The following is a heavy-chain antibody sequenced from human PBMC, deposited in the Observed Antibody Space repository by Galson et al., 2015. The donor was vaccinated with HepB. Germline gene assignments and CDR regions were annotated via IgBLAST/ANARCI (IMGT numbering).Heavy chain of an antibody. Sequence: PALVKPTQTLTLTCTFSGFSLSTSGVGVGWIRQPPGKALEWLALIYWDDDKRYSPSLKSRLTITKDTSKNQVVLTMTNMDPVDTATYYCAHRTTEAWGYFDNKEGGWFDPWGQGTLVTVSS. CDR2: IYWDDDK. D-gene: IGHD3-9*01. V-gene: IGHV2-5*02. J-gene: IGHJ5*02. CDR1: GFSLSTSGVG. CDR3: AHRTTEAWGYFDNKEGGWFDP.